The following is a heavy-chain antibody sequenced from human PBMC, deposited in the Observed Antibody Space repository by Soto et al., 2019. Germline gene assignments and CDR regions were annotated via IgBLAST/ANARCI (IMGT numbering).Heavy chain of an antibody. J-gene: IGHJ4*02. V-gene: IGHV4-39*02. D-gene: IGHD4-17*01. CDR2: FYYGGSP. CDR3: ARLPLRRTREDVDY. Sequence: QLQLQESGPGLVKPSETLPLTCSVSGGSISSSSYNWGWIRQPPGKGLEWIGSFYYGGSPYYHPSLKRRVTISVDTSKNHFSLNLNSVTAADTAVYYCARLPLRRTREDVDYWGQGTLVAVSS. CDR1: GGSISSSSYN.